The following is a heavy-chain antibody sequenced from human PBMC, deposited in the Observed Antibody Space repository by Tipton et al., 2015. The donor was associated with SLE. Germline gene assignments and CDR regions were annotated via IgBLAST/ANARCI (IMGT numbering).Heavy chain of an antibody. V-gene: IGHV3-21*01. CDR3: ARDRDQLPPFQH. D-gene: IGHD2-2*01. CDR2: ISSSSSYI. CDR1: GFTFSSYS. Sequence: SLRLSCAASGFTFSSYSMNWVRQAPGKGLEWVSSISSSSSYIYYADSVKGRFTISRDNAKNSLYLQMNSLRAEDTAVYYCARDRDQLPPFQHWGQGTLVTVSS. J-gene: IGHJ1*01.